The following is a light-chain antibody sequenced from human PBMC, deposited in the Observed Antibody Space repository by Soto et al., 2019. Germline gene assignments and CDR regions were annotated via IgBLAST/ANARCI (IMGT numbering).Light chain of an antibody. CDR3: SSYTNSRTLV. CDR1: SRDVGGYNY. J-gene: IGLJ2*01. Sequence: QSALTQPASVSGSPGQSITISCTGTSRDVGGYNYVSWYQQYPGKAPKLMIYDVTDRPSGVSNRFSGSKSGNTASLTISGLQAEDEADYYCSSYTNSRTLVFGGGTKLTVL. V-gene: IGLV2-14*01. CDR2: DVT.